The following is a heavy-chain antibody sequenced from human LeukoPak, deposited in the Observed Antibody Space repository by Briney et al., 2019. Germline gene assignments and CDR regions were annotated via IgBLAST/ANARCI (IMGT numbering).Heavy chain of an antibody. J-gene: IGHJ5*02. Sequence: GASVKVSCKASGYTFTSYGISWVRQAPGQGLEWMGWISAYNGNTNYAQKLQGRVTMTTDTSTSTAYMELRSLRSDDTAVYYCARGYSYCSGGSCYYQPGWFDPWGQGTLVTVSS. D-gene: IGHD2-15*01. V-gene: IGHV1-18*01. CDR3: ARGYSYCSGGSCYYQPGWFDP. CDR1: GYTFTSYG. CDR2: ISAYNGNT.